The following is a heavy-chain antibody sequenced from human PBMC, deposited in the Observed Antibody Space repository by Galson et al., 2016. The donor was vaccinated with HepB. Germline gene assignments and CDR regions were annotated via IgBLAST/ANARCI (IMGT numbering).Heavy chain of an antibody. J-gene: IGHJ4*02. D-gene: IGHD4-11*01. V-gene: IGHV3-74*01. Sequence: SLRLSCAASGFTFNKYWMHWVRQAPGKGLVWVSRISRDGISTYYEDSLWGRFTVSRDNANNTLYLEINSLGVEDTAIYYCGRSTVRSPLDYWGQGSLVIVSS. CDR1: GFTFNKYW. CDR2: ISRDGIST. CDR3: GRSTVRSPLDY.